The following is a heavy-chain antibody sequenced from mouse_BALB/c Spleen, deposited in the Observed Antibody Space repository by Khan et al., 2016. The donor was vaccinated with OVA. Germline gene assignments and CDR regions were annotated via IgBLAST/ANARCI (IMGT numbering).Heavy chain of an antibody. CDR2: ISYDGSN. J-gene: IGHJ2*01. V-gene: IGHV3-6*02. CDR1: GYSITSGYY. CDR3: ATLLRPLDY. D-gene: IGHD1-2*01. Sequence: VQLQQSGPGLVKPSQSLSLTCSVTGYSITSGYYWNWIRQFPGNKLEWMGYISYDGSNNYNPSLKNRISITRDTSKNQFFLKLNSVTTEDTATYYCATLLRPLDYWGQGTTLTVSS.